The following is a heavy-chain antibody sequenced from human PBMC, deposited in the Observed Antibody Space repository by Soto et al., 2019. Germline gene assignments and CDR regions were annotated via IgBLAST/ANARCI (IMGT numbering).Heavy chain of an antibody. J-gene: IGHJ4*02. CDR1: GFTFSSYA. CDR2: LSGTGDSP. CDR3: AKSGGRVATPNYFDY. D-gene: IGHD5-12*01. V-gene: IGHV3-23*01. Sequence: EVQLLESGGGWVQPGGSLRLSCAASGFTFSSYAMSWVRQAPGKGLEWVSALSGTGDSPDYADSVKGRFTISRDKSKNTLYLLMHSLRAEDTAVYYCAKSGGRVATPNYFDYWGQGTLVTVSS.